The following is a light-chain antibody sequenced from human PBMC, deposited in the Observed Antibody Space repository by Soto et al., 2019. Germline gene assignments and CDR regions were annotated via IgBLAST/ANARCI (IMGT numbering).Light chain of an antibody. CDR2: SAS. CDR3: QQYDSSPVT. CDR1: QNLGTLY. Sequence: EIVLTQSPGTLSLSPGERGTLSCRASQNLGTLYLAWFQQKSGQAPRLLIYSASRRATGIPDRFSGSGSGTTFTLTISRLEPEDFAVYYCQQYDSSPVTFGGGTKVDI. J-gene: IGKJ4*01. V-gene: IGKV3-20*01.